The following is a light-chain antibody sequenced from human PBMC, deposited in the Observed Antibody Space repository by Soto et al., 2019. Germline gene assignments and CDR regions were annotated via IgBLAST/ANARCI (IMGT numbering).Light chain of an antibody. J-gene: IGKJ2*02. Sequence: DIQLTQSPSFLAASVGDRVTITCRASQGISSYLAWYQQKPGKAPNLLIYAASTLQSGVPSRFSGSGSGIEFTLTISSLQPEDFATYHWQQLSSYPRTFGQGTKLEIK. V-gene: IGKV1-9*01. CDR2: AAS. CDR1: QGISSY. CDR3: QQLSSYPRT.